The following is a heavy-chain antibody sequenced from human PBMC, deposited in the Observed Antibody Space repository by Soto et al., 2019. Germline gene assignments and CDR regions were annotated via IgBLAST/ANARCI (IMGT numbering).Heavy chain of an antibody. CDR2: IIPSFGTA. D-gene: IGHD2-2*01. V-gene: IGHV1-69*01. J-gene: IGHJ6*02. CDR1: GGTFSSYA. Sequence: QVQLVQSGAEVKKPGSSVKVSCKASGGTFSSYAISWVRQAPGHGLEWMGGIIPSFGTANYAQKFQGRVTITADESTSTAYMELSSLRSEDSAVYYCAIDGNPVVVPAAHLPSMDVWCHGTTVTVSS. CDR3: AIDGNPVVVPAAHLPSMDV.